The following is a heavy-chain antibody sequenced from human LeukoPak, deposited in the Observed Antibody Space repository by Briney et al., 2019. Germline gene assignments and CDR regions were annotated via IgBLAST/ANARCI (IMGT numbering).Heavy chain of an antibody. Sequence: GGSLRLSCVASGFTFSANYMNWVRQAPGKGLEWVSVIYSGGSTHYADSVKGRFTISRDNSKNTLYLQMSSLKVEDTALYYCARGGYDYWFDPWGQGTLVTVSS. V-gene: IGHV3-53*01. D-gene: IGHD5-12*01. CDR2: IYSGGST. CDR1: GFTFSANY. J-gene: IGHJ5*02. CDR3: ARGGYDYWFDP.